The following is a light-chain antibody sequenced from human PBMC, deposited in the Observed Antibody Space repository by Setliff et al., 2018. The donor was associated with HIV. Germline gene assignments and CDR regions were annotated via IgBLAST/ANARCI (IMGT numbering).Light chain of an antibody. Sequence: SYELTQPVSVSVAPGKTARITCGGNNIGSKTVHWYQQKPGQAPVLVIYDDGDRPSGTPERFSGSNSGTTATLTISRVEAGDEADYYCQVWDSRSDHFVFGTGTKVTVL. CDR2: DDG. V-gene: IGLV3-21*03. CDR3: QVWDSRSDHFV. CDR1: NIGSKT. J-gene: IGLJ1*01.